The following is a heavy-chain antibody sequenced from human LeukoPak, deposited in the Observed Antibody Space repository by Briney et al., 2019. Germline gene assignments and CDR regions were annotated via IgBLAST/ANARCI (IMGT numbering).Heavy chain of an antibody. V-gene: IGHV3-64*01. CDR2: ISSNGGST. CDR1: GFTFSSYA. CDR3: ASLGYCSSTSCRDAFDI. J-gene: IGHJ3*02. Sequence: GGSLRLSCAASGFTFSSYAMHWVRQAPGKGLEYVSAISSNGGSTYYANSVKGRFTISRDNSKNTLYLQMGSLRAEDMAVYYCASLGYCSSTSCRDAFDIWGQGRMVTVSS. D-gene: IGHD2-2*01.